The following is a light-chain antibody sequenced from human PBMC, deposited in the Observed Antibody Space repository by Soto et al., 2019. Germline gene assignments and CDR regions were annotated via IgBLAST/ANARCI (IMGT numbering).Light chain of an antibody. CDR1: QTIIGY. CDR2: AAS. CDR3: QHYNSYSEA. J-gene: IGKJ1*01. Sequence: DIQMTQSPSSLSASIGDSVTITCRASQTIIGYLNWYQQKPGKAPRLLINAASNLQSGVPSRFRGSGSETDFTLTITSLQPEDFATYYCQHYNSYSEAFGQGTKVDIK. V-gene: IGKV1-39*01.